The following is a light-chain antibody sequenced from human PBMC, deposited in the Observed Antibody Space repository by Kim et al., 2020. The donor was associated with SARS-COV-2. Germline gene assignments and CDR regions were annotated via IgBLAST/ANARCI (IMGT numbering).Light chain of an antibody. CDR2: RNN. CDR3: AAWDDSLSGYYV. J-gene: IGLJ1*01. Sequence: QRVTISCSGSSSNIGSNYVYWYQQIPGTAPKLLIYRNNQRPSGVPDRFSGSKSGTSASLAISGLRSEDEADYYCAAWDDSLSGYYVFGTGTKVTVL. V-gene: IGLV1-47*01. CDR1: SSNIGSNY.